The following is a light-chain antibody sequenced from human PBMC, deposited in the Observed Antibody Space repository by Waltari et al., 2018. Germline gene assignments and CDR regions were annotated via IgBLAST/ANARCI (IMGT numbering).Light chain of an antibody. Sequence: DIVMTQSPDSLAVSLGARATINCQSSQSLLYSSNNKNSLAWYQQKPGQPPKLLIYWASSLESWVPDRFSASGSGTDVTLPISCLQAEDVAVYYSQQYYSTPLTFGGGTKVEIK. CDR1: QSLLYSSNNKNS. CDR2: WAS. J-gene: IGKJ4*01. CDR3: QQYYSTPLT. V-gene: IGKV4-1*01.